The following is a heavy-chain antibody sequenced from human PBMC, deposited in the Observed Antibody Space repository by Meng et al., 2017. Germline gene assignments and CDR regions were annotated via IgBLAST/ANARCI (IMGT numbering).Heavy chain of an antibody. V-gene: IGHV6-1*01. CDR1: GDSVSSNSAA. CDR3: ARGSYSFDS. D-gene: IGHD1-26*01. CDR2: AYYRSKWYH. J-gene: IGHJ4*02. Sequence: QIQLQQSGPGLVKPSQTPPLICAISGDSVSSNSAAWNWIRQSPSRGLEWLGRAYYRSKWYHDYAESVKSRISIDPDTSKNQFSLQLRSVTPEDSAVYYCARGSYSFDSWGQRTLVTVSS.